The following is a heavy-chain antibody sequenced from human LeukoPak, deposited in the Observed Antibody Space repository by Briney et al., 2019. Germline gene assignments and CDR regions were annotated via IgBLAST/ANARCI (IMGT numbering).Heavy chain of an antibody. CDR2: VYHSGST. D-gene: IGHD2-2*01. CDR1: GGSSSGYY. J-gene: IGHJ4*02. Sequence: SETLSLTCAVYGGSSSGYYWSWIRQPPGKGLEWIGSVYHSGSTYYNPSLKSRVSISVDTSKNQFSLKLSSVTAADTAVYYCARRYCSSTNCPLDYWGQGTLVTVSS. CDR3: ARRYCSSTNCPLDY. V-gene: IGHV4-34*01.